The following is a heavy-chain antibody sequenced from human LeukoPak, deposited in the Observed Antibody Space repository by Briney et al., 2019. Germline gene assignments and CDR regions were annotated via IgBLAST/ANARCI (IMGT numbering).Heavy chain of an antibody. V-gene: IGHV4-34*01. J-gene: IGHJ5*02. CDR2: INHSGST. CDR1: GGSFSGYY. CDR3: ARRGSSLGRNWFDP. D-gene: IGHD6-13*01. Sequence: PSETLSLTCAVYGGSFSGYYWSWIRQPPGKGLEWIGEINHSGSTNYNPSLKSRVTISVDTSKNQFSLKLSSVTAADTAVYYCARRGSSLGRNWFDPWGQGTLVTVSS.